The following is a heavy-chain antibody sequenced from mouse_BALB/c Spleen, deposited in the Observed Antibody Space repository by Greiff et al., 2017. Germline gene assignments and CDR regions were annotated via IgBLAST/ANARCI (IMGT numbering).Heavy chain of an antibody. CDR2: INPSNGRT. J-gene: IGHJ4*01. V-gene: IGHV1S81*02. CDR3: ARGRVDY. Sequence: QVQLQQPGAELVKPGASVKLSCKASGYTFTSYWMHWVKQRPGQGLEWIGEINPSNGRTNYNEKFKSKATLTVDKSSSTAYMQLSSLTSEDSAVYYCARGRVDYWGQGTSVTVSS. CDR1: GYTFTSYW.